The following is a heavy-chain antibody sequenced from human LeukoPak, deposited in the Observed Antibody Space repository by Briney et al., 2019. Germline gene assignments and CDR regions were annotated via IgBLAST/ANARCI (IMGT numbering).Heavy chain of an antibody. D-gene: IGHD3-16*02. CDR2: IYYSGST. J-gene: IGHJ4*02. V-gene: IGHV4-59*01. CDR3: ARYVWGSYPTFEDY. CDR1: GGSISSYY. Sequence: SETLSLTCTVSGGSISSYYWSCIWQPPGKGLEWIGYIYYSGSTNYNPSLKSRVTISVDTSKNQFSLKLSSVTAADTAVYYCARYVWGSYPTFEDYWGQGTLVTVSS.